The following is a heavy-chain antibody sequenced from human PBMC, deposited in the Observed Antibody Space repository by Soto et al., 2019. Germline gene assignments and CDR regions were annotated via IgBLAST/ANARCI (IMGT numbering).Heavy chain of an antibody. V-gene: IGHV1-18*01. Sequence: QVPLVQSGAEVKKPGASVKVSCKASGYTFTSYGISWVRQAPGQGLEWRGWISAYNGNTNYAQKLQGRVTMTTDTSTSTAYMELRSLRSDDTAVYYCARWAYDYIWGSYRFDAFDIWGQGTMVTVSS. CDR3: ARWAYDYIWGSYRFDAFDI. J-gene: IGHJ3*02. CDR1: GYTFTSYG. CDR2: ISAYNGNT. D-gene: IGHD3-16*02.